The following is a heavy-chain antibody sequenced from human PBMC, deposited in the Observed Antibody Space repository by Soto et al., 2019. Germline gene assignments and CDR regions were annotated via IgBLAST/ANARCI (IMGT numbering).Heavy chain of an antibody. V-gene: IGHV3-21*01. Sequence: PWGSLRLSCAASGFTFSSYSMNWVRQAPGKGLEWVSSISSSSSYIYYADSVKGRFTISRDNAKNSLYLQMNSLRAEDTAVYYCARDLPGMGDYYYYYGMDVWGQGTTVTVSS. J-gene: IGHJ6*02. CDR1: GFTFSSYS. CDR3: ARDLPGMGDYYYYYGMDV. D-gene: IGHD3-16*01. CDR2: ISSSSSYI.